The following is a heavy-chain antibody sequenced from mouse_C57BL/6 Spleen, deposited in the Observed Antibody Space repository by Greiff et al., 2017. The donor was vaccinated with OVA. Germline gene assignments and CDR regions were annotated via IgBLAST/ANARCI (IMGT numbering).Heavy chain of an antibody. D-gene: IGHD2-5*01. CDR2: ISNGGGST. Sequence: EVKLVESGGGLVQPGGSLKLSCAASGFTFSDYYLYWVRQTPEKRLEWVAYISNGGGSTYYPDTVKGRFTISRDNAKNTLYLQMSRLKSEDTAMYYCARRYSNYDYFDYWGQGTTLTVSS. J-gene: IGHJ2*01. V-gene: IGHV5-12*01. CDR1: GFTFSDYY. CDR3: ARRYSNYDYFDY.